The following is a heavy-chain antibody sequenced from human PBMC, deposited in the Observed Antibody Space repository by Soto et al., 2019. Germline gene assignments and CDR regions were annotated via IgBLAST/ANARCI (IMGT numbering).Heavy chain of an antibody. CDR2: ISWNSDII. V-gene: IGHV3-9*01. CDR1: GFRFEEYA. Sequence: EVQLVESGGGLVQPGRSLRLSCAASGFRFEEYAMHWVRQTPGKGLEWVSGISWNSDIIVYADSVKGRFTISRDNAKNSLYLQMNSLRVDDTALYYCAKDIFRVSAGWAGHDDWGQGTQVTVSS. CDR3: AKDIFRVSAGWAGHDD. D-gene: IGHD3-10*01. J-gene: IGHJ4*02.